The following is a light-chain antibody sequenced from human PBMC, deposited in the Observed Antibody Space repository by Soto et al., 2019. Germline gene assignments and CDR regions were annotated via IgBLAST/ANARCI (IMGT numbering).Light chain of an antibody. V-gene: IGKV3-15*01. CDR3: HQFDKWPTST. Sequence: EIVMTQSPAALSVSPGEGATLSCRASQSISSNLAWYQQKPGQAPRLLIYGVSTRATGISARFSGSGSGTEFTLTLSSLQSEASAVYSCHQFDKWPTSTFGQGTKVDIK. CDR1: QSISSN. CDR2: GVS. J-gene: IGKJ1*01.